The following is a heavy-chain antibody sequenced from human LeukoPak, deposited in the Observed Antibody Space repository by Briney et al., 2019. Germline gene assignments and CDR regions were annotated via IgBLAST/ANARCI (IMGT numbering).Heavy chain of an antibody. J-gene: IGHJ4*02. CDR3: ARLQKGGYGDHFQSYY. CDR1: GGSISSSSYY. Sequence: SETLSLTCTVSGGSISSSSYYWGWIRQPPGKGLEWIGSIYYSGSTYYNPSLKSRVTISVDTSKNQFSLKLSSVTAADTAVYYCARLQKGGYGDHFQSYYWGQGTLVTV. D-gene: IGHD4-17*01. V-gene: IGHV4-39*01. CDR2: IYYSGST.